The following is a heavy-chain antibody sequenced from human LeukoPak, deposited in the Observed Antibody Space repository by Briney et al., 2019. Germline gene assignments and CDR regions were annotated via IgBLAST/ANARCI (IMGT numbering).Heavy chain of an antibody. CDR1: GGSISSYY. V-gene: IGHV4-59*01. D-gene: IGHD5-18*01. Sequence: KPSETLSLTCTVSGGSISSYYWSWIRQPPGKGLEWIGYIYYSGSTNYNPSLKSRVTMSVDTSKNQFSLKLSSVTAADTAVYYCAGQLWNDASDIWGQGTRVTVSS. CDR3: AGQLWNDASDI. J-gene: IGHJ3*02. CDR2: IYYSGST.